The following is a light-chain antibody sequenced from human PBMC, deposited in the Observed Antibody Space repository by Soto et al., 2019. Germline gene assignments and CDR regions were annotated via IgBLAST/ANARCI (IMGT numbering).Light chain of an antibody. CDR2: DVS. Sequence: QAALTPPASLSGAPWQAITISCTGTSSDVGGYNYVSWYQQHPGKAPKLMIYDVSNRPSGVSNRFSGSKSGNTASLTISGLQAEDEADYYCSSYTSSSPLYVFGTGTKVTVL. CDR1: SSDVGGYNY. J-gene: IGLJ1*01. V-gene: IGLV2-14*01. CDR3: SSYTSSSPLYV.